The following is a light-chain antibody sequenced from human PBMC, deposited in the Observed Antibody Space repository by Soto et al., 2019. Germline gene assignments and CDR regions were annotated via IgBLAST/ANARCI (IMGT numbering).Light chain of an antibody. V-gene: IGKV1-39*01. Sequence: DIQMTQSPSSLSASVGDRVTITCRASQSISTYLNWYQQKPGKAPQLLIYGAAGLQSGVPSRFSSSESGTEFTLAISSLQPEDFATYYCQHSYNTPRTFGQGTKVEIK. CDR3: QHSYNTPRT. CDR2: GAA. J-gene: IGKJ1*01. CDR1: QSISTY.